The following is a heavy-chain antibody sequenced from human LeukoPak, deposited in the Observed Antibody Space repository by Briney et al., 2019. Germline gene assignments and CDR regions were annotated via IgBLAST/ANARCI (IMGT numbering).Heavy chain of an antibody. Sequence: SETLSLTCTVSGGSISSYYWSWIRQPPGKGLEWIGYIYYSGSTNYNPSHKSRVTISVDTSKNQFSLKLSSVTAADTAVYYCARLNSSSWYYLPRYYYYGMDVWGQGTTVTVSS. CDR2: IYYSGST. CDR3: ARLNSSSWYYLPRYYYYGMDV. V-gene: IGHV4-59*08. D-gene: IGHD6-13*01. J-gene: IGHJ6*02. CDR1: GGSISSYY.